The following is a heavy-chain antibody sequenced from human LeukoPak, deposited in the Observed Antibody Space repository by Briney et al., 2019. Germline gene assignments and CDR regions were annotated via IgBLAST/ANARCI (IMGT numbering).Heavy chain of an antibody. V-gene: IGHV3-21*01. CDR1: GFTFSSYS. D-gene: IGHD1-26*01. CDR3: ARASSGSYSYYYYMDV. CDR2: ISSSSSYI. J-gene: IGHJ6*03. Sequence: PGGSLRLSCAASGFTFSSYSMNWVRQAPGEGLEWVSSISSSSSYIYYADSVKGRFTFSRDNAKNSLYLQMNRRSAEATAVYYCARASSGSYSYYYYMDVWGKGTTVTVSS.